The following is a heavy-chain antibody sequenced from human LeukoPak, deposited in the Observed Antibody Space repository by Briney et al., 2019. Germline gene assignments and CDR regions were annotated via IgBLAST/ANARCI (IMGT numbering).Heavy chain of an antibody. Sequence: GGSLRLSCAASGFTFSSYGMHWVRQAPGKGLEWVAHIKEDGSEKYYLDSVKGRFTIARDDARTSLYLQMHSLRDEDTALYYCVRAGWELDYWGQETPVTVSS. CDR2: IKEDGSEK. V-gene: IGHV3-7*01. J-gene: IGHJ4*02. CDR1: GFTFSSYG. D-gene: IGHD4-23*01. CDR3: VRAGWELDY.